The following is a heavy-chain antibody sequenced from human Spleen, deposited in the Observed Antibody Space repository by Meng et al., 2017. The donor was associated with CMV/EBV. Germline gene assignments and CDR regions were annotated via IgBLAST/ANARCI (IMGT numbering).Heavy chain of an antibody. J-gene: IGHJ4*02. CDR3: AKAFSASWYREYYDD. CDR1: GFTFSSYA. Sequence: GESLKISCAASGFTFSSYAMSWVRQAPGRGLAWVSAITASGGSTYYADSVQGRFTVSRDNSKNTLYLQMNSLRAEDTALYYCAKAFSASWYREYYDDWGQGTLVTVSS. CDR2: ITASGGST. D-gene: IGHD6-13*01. V-gene: IGHV3-23*01.